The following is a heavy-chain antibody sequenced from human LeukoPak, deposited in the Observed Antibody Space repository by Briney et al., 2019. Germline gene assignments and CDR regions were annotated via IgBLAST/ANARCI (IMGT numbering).Heavy chain of an antibody. D-gene: IGHD2-15*01. Sequence: SETLSLTCTVSGGSISSYYWAWIRQPAGKGLEWIGRIYASGSTDYYSSLKSRVSMSVDTSKNQFSLKLSSVTAGDTAVYYCARYPNVAAYFDCWGQGTLVTVSS. CDR1: GGSISSYY. CDR2: IYASGST. J-gene: IGHJ4*02. V-gene: IGHV4-4*07. CDR3: ARYPNVAAYFDC.